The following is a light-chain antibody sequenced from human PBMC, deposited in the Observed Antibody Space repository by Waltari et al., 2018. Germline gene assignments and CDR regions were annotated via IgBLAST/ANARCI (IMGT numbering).Light chain of an antibody. J-gene: IGKJ1*01. CDR1: QSVSRA. Sequence: EIVLPQPSGTLSLFLGEITTPSCRASQSVSRALTWYQQKPGQAPRLLIYGASTRASGIPERFSGSGSGTDFSLTISRLEPEDFAVYYCQHYLRLPVTFGQGTTVEI. CDR2: GAS. V-gene: IGKV3-20*01. CDR3: QHYLRLPVT.